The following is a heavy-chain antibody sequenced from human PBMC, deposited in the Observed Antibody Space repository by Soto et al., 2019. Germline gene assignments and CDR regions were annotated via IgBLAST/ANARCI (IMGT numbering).Heavy chain of an antibody. J-gene: IGHJ6*02. Sequence: GGSLRLSCAASGFTFSSYSMNWVRQAPGKGLEWVSYISSSSSTIYYADSVKGRFTISRDNAKNSLYLQMNSLRDEDTAVYYCARPEYSSSSYGMDVWGQGATVTVSS. D-gene: IGHD6-6*01. CDR1: GFTFSSYS. V-gene: IGHV3-48*02. CDR3: ARPEYSSSSYGMDV. CDR2: ISSSSSTI.